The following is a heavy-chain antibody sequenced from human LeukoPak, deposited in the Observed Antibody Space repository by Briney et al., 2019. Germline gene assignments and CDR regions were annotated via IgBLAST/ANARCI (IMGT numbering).Heavy chain of an antibody. V-gene: IGHV1-2*06. J-gene: IGHJ4*02. Sequence: GASVKVSCKASGYTFTGYYMHWVRQAPGQGLEWMGRINPNSGGTNYAQEFQGRVTMTRDTSISTAYMELSRLRSDDTAVYYCARTMVRGDSDYWGQGTLVTVSS. CDR1: GYTFTGYY. CDR3: ARTMVRGDSDY. CDR2: INPNSGGT. D-gene: IGHD3-10*01.